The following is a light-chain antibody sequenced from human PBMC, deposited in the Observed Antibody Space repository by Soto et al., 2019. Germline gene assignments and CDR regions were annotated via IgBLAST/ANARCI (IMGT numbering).Light chain of an antibody. CDR3: SSYAGSNILL. J-gene: IGLJ2*01. Sequence: QAVVTQPPSASGSAGQSVTISCTGTSSDVGGYNYVSWYQQHPGKAPKLMIYEVSKRPSGVPDRFSGSKSGNTASLTVSGLQAEDEADYYCSSYAGSNILLFGGGTKLTVL. CDR1: SSDVGGYNY. V-gene: IGLV2-8*01. CDR2: EVS.